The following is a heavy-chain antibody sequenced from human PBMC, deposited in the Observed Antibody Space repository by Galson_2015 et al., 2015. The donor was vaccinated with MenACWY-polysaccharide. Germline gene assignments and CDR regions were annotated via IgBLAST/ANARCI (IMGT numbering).Heavy chain of an antibody. J-gene: IGHJ5*01. V-gene: IGHV4-61*02. CDR3: TRGHFRTVGATSWFHP. Sequence: LSLTCTVSGGSISSGSYYWSWIRQPAGKGLEWIGRIYSSGSTNYNPSLKSRVTISIDTSKNQVSLRLSSVTAADTAVYYCTRGHFRTVGATSWFHPWGQGTLVTVSS. CDR2: IYSSGST. D-gene: IGHD1-26*01. CDR1: GGSISSGSYY.